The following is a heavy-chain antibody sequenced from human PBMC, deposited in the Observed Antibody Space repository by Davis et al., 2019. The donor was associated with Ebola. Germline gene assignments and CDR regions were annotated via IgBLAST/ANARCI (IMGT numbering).Heavy chain of an antibody. CDR3: AGFFDY. V-gene: IGHV3-21*01. Sequence: DSVKGRFTISRDNSKKSLYLQMNGLRAEDTAVYYCAGFFDYCGQGTLVTVSS. J-gene: IGHJ4*02.